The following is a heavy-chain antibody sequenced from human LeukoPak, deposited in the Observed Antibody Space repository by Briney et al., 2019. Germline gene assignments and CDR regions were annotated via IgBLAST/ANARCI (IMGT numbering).Heavy chain of an antibody. CDR2: ISGSGGST. CDR1: GFTFSSYA. Sequence: QRWGPLRLSCAASGFTFSSYAMSWVRQAPGKGLEWVSAISGSGGSTYYADSVKGRFTISRDNSKNTLYLQMNSLRAEDTAVYYCASPDVLRYFDWLLPFDYWGQGTLVTVSS. CDR3: ASPDVLRYFDWLLPFDY. J-gene: IGHJ4*02. D-gene: IGHD3-9*01. V-gene: IGHV3-23*01.